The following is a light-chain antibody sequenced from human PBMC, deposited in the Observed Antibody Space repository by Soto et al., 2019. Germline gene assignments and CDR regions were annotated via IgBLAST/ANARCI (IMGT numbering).Light chain of an antibody. J-gene: IGLJ3*02. CDR3: QSYDTTLSSWV. Sequence: QSVLTQAPSVSGAPGQRVTISCTGSSSNIGAGYDVQWYQHLPGTAPKLLIHGNTNRPSGVPDRFSGSKSGTSASLAITALQAEDEGDYSRQSYDTTLSSWVFGGGTKVTVL. V-gene: IGLV1-40*01. CDR1: SSNIGAGYD. CDR2: GNT.